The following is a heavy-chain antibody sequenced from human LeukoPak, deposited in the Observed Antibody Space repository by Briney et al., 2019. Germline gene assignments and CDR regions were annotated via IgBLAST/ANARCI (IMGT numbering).Heavy chain of an antibody. J-gene: IGHJ3*02. D-gene: IGHD3-10*02. CDR3: ARRSVRVDAFDI. CDR1: GGSISSYY. Sequence: SETLSLTCTVSGGSISSYYWSWIRQPAGKGLEWIGRIYSSGSTNYNPSLKGRVAMSVDTSNNQFSLKLSSVTAADTAVYYCARRSVRVDAFDIWGQGTMVTVSS. CDR2: IYSSGST. V-gene: IGHV4-4*07.